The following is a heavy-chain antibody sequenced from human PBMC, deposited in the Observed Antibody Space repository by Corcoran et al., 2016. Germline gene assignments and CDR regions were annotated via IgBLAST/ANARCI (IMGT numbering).Heavy chain of an antibody. Sequence: EVQLVESGGGLVQPGGSLRLSCAASGFTFSSYDMHWVRQATGKGLEWVSAIGTAGDTYYPGSVKGRFTISSENAKNSLYLQMNSLRAGDTAVYYCARATPSTGTGLYYGMDVWGQGTTVTVSS. J-gene: IGHJ6*02. CDR2: IGTAGDT. D-gene: IGHD1-1*01. V-gene: IGHV3-13*01. CDR1: GFTFSSYD. CDR3: ARATPSTGTGLYYGMDV.